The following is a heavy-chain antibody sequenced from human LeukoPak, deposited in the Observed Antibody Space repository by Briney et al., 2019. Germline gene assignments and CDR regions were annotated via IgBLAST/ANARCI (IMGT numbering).Heavy chain of an antibody. J-gene: IGHJ3*02. D-gene: IGHD3-22*01. CDR3: ARDGPYYYDSSRPPFPVAFDI. CDR2: ISSSSSTI. CDR1: GFTFSSYS. V-gene: IGHV3-48*01. Sequence: PGGSLRLSCAASGFTFSSYSMNWVRQAPGKGLEWVSYISSSSSTIYYADSVKGRFTISRDNAKNSLYLQMNSLRAEDTAVYYCARDGPYYYDSSRPPFPVAFDIWGQGTMVTVSS.